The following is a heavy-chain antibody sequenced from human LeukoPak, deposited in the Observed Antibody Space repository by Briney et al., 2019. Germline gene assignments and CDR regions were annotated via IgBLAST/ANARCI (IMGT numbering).Heavy chain of an antibody. Sequence: SETLSLTCTVSGGSISSNYWRWIRQPAGKRLEWIGSIYTSGSTNYNPSLKSRVTISVDTSKNQFSLKLSSVTAADTAVYYCARSTSPRTYYYDSSGYYFEYFQHWGQGTLVTVSS. D-gene: IGHD3-22*01. V-gene: IGHV4-4*07. J-gene: IGHJ1*01. CDR1: GGSISSNY. CDR3: ARSTSPRTYYYDSSGYYFEYFQH. CDR2: IYTSGST.